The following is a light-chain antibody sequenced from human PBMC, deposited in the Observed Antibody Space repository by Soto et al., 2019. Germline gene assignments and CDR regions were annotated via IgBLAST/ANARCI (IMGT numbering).Light chain of an antibody. CDR2: TTS. V-gene: IGKV1-39*01. CDR1: QNIDIY. CDR3: HQSYITPPA. Sequence: DVQMTQSPSSLSASVGDRDTITCRASQNIDIYLNWYQQKPGRPPTLLIYTTSRLQSGVPTRFGGSGSGTDFTLTISNLQPEDFATYSCHQSYITPPAFXQGTKVDIK. J-gene: IGKJ2*01.